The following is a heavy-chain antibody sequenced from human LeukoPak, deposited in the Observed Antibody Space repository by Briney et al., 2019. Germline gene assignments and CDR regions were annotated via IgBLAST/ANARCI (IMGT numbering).Heavy chain of an antibody. CDR1: GYTFTGYY. CDR3: ARVGYDSSGYYVSDY. Sequence: ASVKVSCKASGYTFTGYYMHWVRQAPGQGLEWMGWINPNSGGTNYAQKFRGRVTMTRDTSISTAYMELSRLRSDDTAVYYCARVGYDSSGYYVSDYWGQGTLVTVSS. V-gene: IGHV1-2*02. CDR2: INPNSGGT. J-gene: IGHJ4*02. D-gene: IGHD3-22*01.